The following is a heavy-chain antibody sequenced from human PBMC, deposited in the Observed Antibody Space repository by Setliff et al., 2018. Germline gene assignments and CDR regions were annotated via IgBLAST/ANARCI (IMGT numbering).Heavy chain of an antibody. D-gene: IGHD4-17*01. CDR1: GGSFSDYW. Sequence: SETLSLTCAVYGGSFSDYWWSWIRQLPGKGLEWIAEIHHSGSTNFHPSLKSRVAISVDPSKNQFYLNLRSVTAAATAVYFCARGTKTMVINYWYFDVWGRGTPVTVSS. CDR3: ARGTKTMVINYWYFDV. CDR2: IHHSGST. V-gene: IGHV4-34*01. J-gene: IGHJ2*01.